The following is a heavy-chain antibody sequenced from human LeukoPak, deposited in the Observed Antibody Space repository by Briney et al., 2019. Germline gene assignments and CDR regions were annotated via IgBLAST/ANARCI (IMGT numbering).Heavy chain of an antibody. J-gene: IGHJ4*02. CDR3: ARDLAPPTYYDILTGYWKYSSGWYYIDY. Sequence: ASVKVSCKASGHTFTSYGISWVRQAPGQGLEWMGWISAYNGNTNYAQKLQGRVTMTTDTSTSTAYMELRSLRSDDTAVYYCARDLAPPTYYDILTGYWKYSSGWYYIDYWGQGTLVTVSS. CDR2: ISAYNGNT. D-gene: IGHD3-9*01. V-gene: IGHV1-18*01. CDR1: GHTFTSYG.